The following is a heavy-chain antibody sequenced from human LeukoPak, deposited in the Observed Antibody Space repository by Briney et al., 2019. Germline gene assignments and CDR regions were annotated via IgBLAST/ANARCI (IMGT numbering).Heavy chain of an antibody. D-gene: IGHD1-26*01. V-gene: IGHV3-7*01. CDR2: IKQDGSEK. CDR3: PRGSEWDLLGSCDR. J-gene: IGHJ5*02. CDR1: GFTFSSYW. Sequence: GGSLRLSCAASGFTFSSYWMSWVRQAPGKGLEWVANIKQDGSEKYYVDSVKGRFTISRDNAKNSLYLQMNSLRAGDTAVYYCPRGSEWDLLGSCDRWGQGTLVTVSS.